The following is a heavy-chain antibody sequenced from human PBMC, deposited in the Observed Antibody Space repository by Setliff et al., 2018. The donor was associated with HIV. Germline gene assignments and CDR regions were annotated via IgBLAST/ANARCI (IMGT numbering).Heavy chain of an antibody. V-gene: IGHV1-24*01. CDR1: GYTLTELS. CDR2: FDPEDGDT. Sequence: GASVKVSCKVSGYTLTELSMHWVRQAPGKGLGWMGRFDPEDGDTIYAQKFQGRVTMTEDTSADTAYMELSSLRSEDTAVYYCATAREGWLAEGGFDYWGQGTRVTVSS. CDR3: ATAREGWLAEGGFDY. J-gene: IGHJ4*02. D-gene: IGHD6-19*01.